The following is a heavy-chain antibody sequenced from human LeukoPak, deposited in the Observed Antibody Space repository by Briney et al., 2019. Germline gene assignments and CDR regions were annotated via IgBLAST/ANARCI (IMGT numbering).Heavy chain of an antibody. J-gene: IGHJ4*02. CDR3: ASLGAMSDDHFDY. D-gene: IGHD2-2*01. CDR2: ISGSGGST. CDR1: GFTFSSYG. V-gene: IGHV3-23*01. Sequence: GGTLRLSCAASGFTFSSYGMSWVRQAPGKGLEWVSAISGSGGSTYYADSVKGRFTISRDNSKNTLYLQLNSLRAEDTALYYCASLGAMSDDHFDYWGQGTLVTVSS.